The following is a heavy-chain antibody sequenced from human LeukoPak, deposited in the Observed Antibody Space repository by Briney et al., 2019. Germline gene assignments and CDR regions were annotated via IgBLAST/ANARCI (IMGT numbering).Heavy chain of an antibody. Sequence: GGSLRLSCAASGFNFGSYSMNWVRQAPGKGLEWVSSINSSSFYIYYVDSVKGRFTISRDNAKNSLYLQMNSLRAEDTAVYYCARVFESNSGTFYSYGMDVWGQGTTVTVSS. J-gene: IGHJ6*02. V-gene: IGHV3-21*01. CDR2: INSSSFYI. CDR1: GFNFGSYS. CDR3: ARVFESNSGTFYSYGMDV. D-gene: IGHD1-1*01.